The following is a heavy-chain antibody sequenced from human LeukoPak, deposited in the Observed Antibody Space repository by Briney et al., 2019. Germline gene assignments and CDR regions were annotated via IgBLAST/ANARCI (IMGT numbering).Heavy chain of an antibody. CDR2: IYSGGST. CDR1: GFTVSRSY. V-gene: IGHV3-53*05. D-gene: IGHD1-26*01. CDR3: ARGLVGTTTAFDI. J-gene: IGHJ3*02. Sequence: GGSLRLSCAASGFTVSRSYMTWVRQAPGEGLEWVSTIYSGGSTYYADSVTGRSTISRDNSKNTLYLQMNSLRDDDTAVYYCARGLVGTTTAFDIWGQGTMVTVSS.